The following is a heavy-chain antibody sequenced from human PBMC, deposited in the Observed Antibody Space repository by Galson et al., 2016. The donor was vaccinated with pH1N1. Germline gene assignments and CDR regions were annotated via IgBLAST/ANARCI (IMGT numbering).Heavy chain of an antibody. J-gene: IGHJ4*02. V-gene: IGHV4-34*01. CDR2: VNPSGST. Sequence: ETLSLPCTVYGGSFSDYYWSWIRQPPGKGLEWIGEVNPSGSTIYNPSLNSRVIISADTSRNQFSLKLTSVTAADTAVYFCARVDFGGKPGDWGQGTQVTVSS. CDR1: GGSFSDYY. CDR3: ARVDFGGKPGD. D-gene: IGHD4-23*01.